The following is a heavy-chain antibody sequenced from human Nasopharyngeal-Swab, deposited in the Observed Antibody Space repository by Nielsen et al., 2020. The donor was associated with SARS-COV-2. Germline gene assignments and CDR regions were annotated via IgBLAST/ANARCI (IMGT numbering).Heavy chain of an antibody. V-gene: IGHV3-43*01. Sequence: GESLKISCAASGFTFDDYTMHWVRQAPGKGLEWVSLISWDGGSTYYADSVKGRFTISRDNSKNTLYLRMNSLRAEDTAVYYCAKTRGSGSYPYFDYWGQGTLVTVSS. CDR2: ISWDGGST. CDR3: AKTRGSGSYPYFDY. J-gene: IGHJ4*02. CDR1: GFTFDDYT. D-gene: IGHD1-26*01.